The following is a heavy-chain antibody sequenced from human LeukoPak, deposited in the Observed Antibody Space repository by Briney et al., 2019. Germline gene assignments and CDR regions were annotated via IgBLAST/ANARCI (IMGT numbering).Heavy chain of an antibody. CDR2: IKQDGSEK. J-gene: IGHJ4*02. CDR3: ARDPLTMVRGVPDY. Sequence: GGSLRLSCAASGFTFSSYWMSWVRQAPGKGLEWVANIKQDGSEKYHVDSVKGRFTISRDSAKNSLYLQMNSLRAEDTAVYYCARDPLTMVRGVPDYWGQGTLVTVSS. V-gene: IGHV3-7*03. D-gene: IGHD3-10*01. CDR1: GFTFSSYW.